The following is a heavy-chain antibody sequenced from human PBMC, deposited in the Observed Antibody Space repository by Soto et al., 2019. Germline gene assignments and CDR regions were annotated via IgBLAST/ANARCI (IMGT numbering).Heavy chain of an antibody. CDR2: ISWDGGST. D-gene: IGHD6-13*01. CDR3: EHQLLREDQSRCGMDV. V-gene: IGHV3-43*01. Sequence: WWSLTLSCASSVFTFDDDTIHCVLQAPLNGLEWVSLISWDGGSTYYADSVTGRFTISRDNIKNSLYLQMNSLRTEDSGHPAGEHQLLREDQSRCGMDVWGQGNTVTVSS. J-gene: IGHJ6*02. CDR1: VFTFDDDT.